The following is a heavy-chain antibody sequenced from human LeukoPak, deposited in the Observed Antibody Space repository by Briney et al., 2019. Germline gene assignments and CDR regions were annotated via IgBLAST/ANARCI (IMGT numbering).Heavy chain of an antibody. V-gene: IGHV3-21*01. CDR3: ARGSPMATIPPDY. J-gene: IGHJ4*02. CDR2: ISSSSAYI. Sequence: GGSLRLSCEASGFTFRSYSMNWVRQAPGTGLEWVSFISSSSAYIYYADSVKGRFTVSRDNAKNSLYLQMNSLRAEDTAVYYCARGSPMATIPPDYWGQGTLVTVSS. CDR1: GFTFRSYS. D-gene: IGHD5-24*01.